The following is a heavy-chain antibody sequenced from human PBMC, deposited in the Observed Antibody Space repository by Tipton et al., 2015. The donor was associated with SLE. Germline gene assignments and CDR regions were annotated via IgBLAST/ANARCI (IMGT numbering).Heavy chain of an antibody. CDR1: GFTFTDYE. D-gene: IGHD1-7*01. CDR2: ISSGSDYE. CDR3: ARELELGRNIPYYMDV. J-gene: IGHJ6*03. Sequence: SLRLSCALSGFTFTDYEINWVRQPPGKGLEWVSSISSGSDYEEYADSVEGRFTISRDNAKNSLYLQMNSLRAEDTAVYYCARELELGRNIPYYMDVWGKGTTVTVSS. V-gene: IGHV3-21*01.